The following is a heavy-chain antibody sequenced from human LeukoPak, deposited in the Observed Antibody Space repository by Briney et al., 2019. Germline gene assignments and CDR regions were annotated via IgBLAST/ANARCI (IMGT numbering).Heavy chain of an antibody. D-gene: IGHD6-13*01. CDR3: AKRCPQAAAGKYYFDY. V-gene: IGHV3-30*18. CDR2: ISYDGSNK. CDR1: GFTFSTYG. J-gene: IGHJ4*02. Sequence: GGSLRLSCAASGFTFSTYGMHWVRQAPGKGLEWVAVISYDGSNKYYTDSVKGRFTISRDNSKNTLYLQMNSLRAEDTAVYYCAKRCPQAAAGKYYFDYWGQGTLVTVSS.